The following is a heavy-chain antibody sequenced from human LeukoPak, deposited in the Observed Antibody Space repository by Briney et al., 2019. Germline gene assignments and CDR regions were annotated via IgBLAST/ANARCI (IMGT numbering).Heavy chain of an antibody. V-gene: IGHV4-59*01. J-gene: IGHJ5*02. CDR2: IYYSGST. D-gene: IGHD5-12*01. CDR3: ARASGFTFDP. Sequence: PSETLSLTCTVSGGSISSNYWSWIRQPPGKGLEWIGHIYYSGSTNYNPSLKSRVTISVDTSKNQFSLKLSSVTAADTAVYYCARASGFTFDPWGQGTLVTVSS. CDR1: GGSISSNY.